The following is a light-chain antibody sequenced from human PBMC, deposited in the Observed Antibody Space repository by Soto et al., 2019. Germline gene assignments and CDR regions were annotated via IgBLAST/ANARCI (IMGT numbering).Light chain of an antibody. Sequence: QCARSHPLSVSWSPGHSVTISCTGTSSDVGGYNYVSWYQQHPGKAPKLMIYDVSKRPSGVPDRFSGSKSGNTASLTISGLQAEDEADYYCCSYAGSYTPHVVFGGGTKVTVL. CDR1: SSDVGGYNY. CDR3: CSYAGSYTPHVV. V-gene: IGLV2-11*01. J-gene: IGLJ2*01. CDR2: DVS.